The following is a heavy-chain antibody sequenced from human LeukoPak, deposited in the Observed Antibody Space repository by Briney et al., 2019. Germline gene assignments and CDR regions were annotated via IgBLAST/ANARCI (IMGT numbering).Heavy chain of an antibody. CDR2: INLGDSDT. CDR3: ARQVSVDTAVVNYCYYYGMDV. V-gene: IGHV5-51*01. Sequence: GESLKISCKGSGYSFTSYWIGWVRQMPGKGLEWMGIINLGDSDTRYSPSFQGQVTISADKSINTAYLQWSSLKASDTAMYYCARQVSVDTAVVNYCYYYGMDVWGQGTTVTVSS. CDR1: GYSFTSYW. J-gene: IGHJ6*02. D-gene: IGHD5-18*01.